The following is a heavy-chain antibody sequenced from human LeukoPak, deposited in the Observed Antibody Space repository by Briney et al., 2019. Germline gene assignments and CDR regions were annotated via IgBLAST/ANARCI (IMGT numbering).Heavy chain of an antibody. V-gene: IGHV3-7*01. D-gene: IGHD3-10*01. Sequence: GGSLRLSCTVSGFTVSINSMSWVRQAPGKGLEWVANIKQDGSEKYYVDSVKGRFTISRDNVKNSLYLQMNSLRAEDTAVYYCARPLMYYYGSETYFWFDPWGQGTPVTVSS. CDR1: GFTVSINS. CDR3: ARPLMYYYGSETYFWFDP. J-gene: IGHJ5*02. CDR2: IKQDGSEK.